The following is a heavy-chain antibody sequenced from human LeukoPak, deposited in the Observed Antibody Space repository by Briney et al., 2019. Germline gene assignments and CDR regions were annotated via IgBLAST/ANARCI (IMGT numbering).Heavy chain of an antibody. Sequence: SETLSLTCTVSGGSISSSSYYWGWIRQPPGKGLEWIGSIYYSGSTYYSPSLNGRVTISVDTSKNQFSLKLTSVTAAATAVYYCARLSYNWNTGYWGQGTLVTVSS. CDR1: GGSISSSSYY. CDR3: ARLSYNWNTGY. V-gene: IGHV4-39*01. CDR2: IYYSGST. J-gene: IGHJ4*02. D-gene: IGHD1/OR15-1a*01.